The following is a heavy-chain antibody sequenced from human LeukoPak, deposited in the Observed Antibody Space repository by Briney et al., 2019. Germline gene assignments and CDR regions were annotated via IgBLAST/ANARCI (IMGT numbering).Heavy chain of an antibody. J-gene: IGHJ4*02. CDR2: IYNSGSA. CDR1: GGSISTYY. D-gene: IGHD6-19*01. CDR3: ARFKRAGGWSYFDY. Sequence: SETLSLTCTVSGGSISTYYWSWIRQPPGKGLEWIGHIYNSGSANYSPSLKSRVTISVDTSKNQFSLKLSSVTAADTAVYYCARFKRAGGWSYFDYWGQGTLVTVSS. V-gene: IGHV4-59*01.